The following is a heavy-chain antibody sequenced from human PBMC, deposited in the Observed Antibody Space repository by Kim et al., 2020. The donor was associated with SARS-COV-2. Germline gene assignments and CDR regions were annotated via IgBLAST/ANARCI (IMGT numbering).Heavy chain of an antibody. CDR2: ISSDGGNT. CDR3: ARDGPIRAQFYYYGLDV. Sequence: GGSLRLSCAASGFTFRSYAMHWVRQAPGKGLEWVSLISSDGGNTYYADSVKGRFAISRDNSKNTLYLQMNSLRAEDTAVYYCARDGPIRAQFYYYGLDVWGQGTTVTVSS. CDR1: GFTFRSYA. V-gene: IGHV3-30*09. J-gene: IGHJ6*02. D-gene: IGHD3-10*01.